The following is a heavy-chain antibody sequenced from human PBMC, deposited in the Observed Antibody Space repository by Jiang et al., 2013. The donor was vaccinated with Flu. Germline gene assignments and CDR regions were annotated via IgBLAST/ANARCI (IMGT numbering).Heavy chain of an antibody. Sequence: GGGLVQPGGSLRLSCAASGFTFSSYAMSWVRQAPEKGLEWVSTVSGSGASTYYADSVKGRFTISRDNSKNTVFLQMNSLGAEDTAIYYCAEVFYKLTNGGTFAYWGQGTLVTVSS. D-gene: IGHD2-8*01. CDR2: VSGSGAST. V-gene: IGHV3-23*01. J-gene: IGHJ4*02. CDR1: GFTFSSYA. CDR3: AEVFYKLTNGGTFAY.